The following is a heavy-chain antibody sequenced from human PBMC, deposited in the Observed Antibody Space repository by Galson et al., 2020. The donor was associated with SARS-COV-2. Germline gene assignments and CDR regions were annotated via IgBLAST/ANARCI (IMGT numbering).Heavy chain of an antibody. V-gene: IGHV1-2*02. CDR3: ARDGTAMVTNGFDI. Sequence: ASVKVSCKASGYTFTGYYMHWVRQAPGQGLEWMGWINPNSGGTNYAQKFQGRVTMTRDTSISIAYMELSRLRSDDTAVYYCARDGTAMVTNGFDIWGQVTMVTVSS. CDR2: INPNSGGT. CDR1: GYTFTGYY. D-gene: IGHD5-18*01. J-gene: IGHJ3*02.